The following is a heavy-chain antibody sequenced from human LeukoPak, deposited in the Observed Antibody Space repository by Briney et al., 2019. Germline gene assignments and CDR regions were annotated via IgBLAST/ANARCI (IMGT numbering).Heavy chain of an antibody. D-gene: IGHD2-2*01. V-gene: IGHV3-33*08. CDR1: GFTFSSYW. Sequence: GGSLRLSCAASGFTFSSYWMSWVRQAPGKGLEWVAVIWYDGSKYYADSVKGRFTISRDNSKNTLYLQMNSLRAEDAAVYYCAREGYCSSTSCYYFDYWGQGTLVTVSS. CDR2: IWYDGSK. J-gene: IGHJ4*02. CDR3: AREGYCSSTSCYYFDY.